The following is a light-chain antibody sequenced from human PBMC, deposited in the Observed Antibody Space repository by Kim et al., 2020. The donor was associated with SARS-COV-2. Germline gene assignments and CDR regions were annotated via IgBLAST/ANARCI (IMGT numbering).Light chain of an antibody. CDR3: QQYFGWPMT. V-gene: IGKV3-15*01. CDR1: QDVGR. J-gene: IGKJ4*01. Sequence: SGSTGSAASWAGKASQDVGRLAWYQQRPGQAPRLLIYAASSRATGIPARFSGSGSGTEFILTISSLQSEDFAVYYCQQYFGWPMTFGGGTKVDIK. CDR2: AAS.